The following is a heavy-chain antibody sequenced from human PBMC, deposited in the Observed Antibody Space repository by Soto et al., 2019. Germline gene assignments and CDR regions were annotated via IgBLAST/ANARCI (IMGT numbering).Heavy chain of an antibody. V-gene: IGHV3-33*01. D-gene: IGHD6-19*01. J-gene: IGHJ4*02. CDR1: GFTFSSYG. Sequence: QVQLVESGGGVVQLGRSLRLSCAASGFTFSSYGMHWVRQAPGKGLEWVAVIWYDGSNKYYADSVKGRFTISRDNSKNTLYLQMNSLRAEDTAVYYCARDHIAVAGMDWGQGTLVTVSS. CDR2: IWYDGSNK. CDR3: ARDHIAVAGMD.